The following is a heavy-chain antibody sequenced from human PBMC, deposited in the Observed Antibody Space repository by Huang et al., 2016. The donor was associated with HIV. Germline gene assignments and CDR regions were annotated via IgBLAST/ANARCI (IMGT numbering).Heavy chain of an antibody. D-gene: IGHD3-16*01. CDR3: ARSPLLGESSSALEF. CDR2: IQPKSGVT. V-gene: IGHV1-2*06. Sequence: QVQLVQSGAEVKKPGASVKVSCKASGYIFIGYYIQWVRQAPGQGLEWMGRIQPKSGVTKYAENFQGRVTMTRDTSIDTAYMEGRSLRTDDTAVYYCARSPLLGESSSALEFWGQGTLAIVSS. CDR1: GYIFIGYY. J-gene: IGHJ4*02.